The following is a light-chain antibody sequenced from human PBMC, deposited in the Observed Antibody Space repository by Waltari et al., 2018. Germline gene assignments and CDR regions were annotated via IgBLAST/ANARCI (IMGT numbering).Light chain of an antibody. CDR3: HQRSNWPIT. CDR2: GAS. V-gene: IGKV3-11*01. Sequence: EIVLTQSPATLSLSPGERATLSCRASQSVSSYLVWYQQKPGQTPRLLIYGASNRATGIPARFSGSGSVTDFTLPISSLESEDFAVYYCHQRSNWPITFGQGTRLEIK. CDR1: QSVSSY. J-gene: IGKJ5*01.